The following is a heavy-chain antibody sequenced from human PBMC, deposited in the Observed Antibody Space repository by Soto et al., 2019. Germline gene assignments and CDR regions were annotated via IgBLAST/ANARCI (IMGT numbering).Heavy chain of an antibody. J-gene: IGHJ4*02. Sequence: QVQLQQWGAGLLKPSETLSLTCAVYGGSFSGYYWSWIRQPPGKGLEWIGEINHSGSTNYNPSLKSRVTISVGTSKNQFSLKLSSVTAADTAVYYCARGARITMVRGVTPFDYWGQGTLVTVSS. CDR2: INHSGST. CDR3: ARGARITMVRGVTPFDY. CDR1: GGSFSGYY. V-gene: IGHV4-34*01. D-gene: IGHD3-10*01.